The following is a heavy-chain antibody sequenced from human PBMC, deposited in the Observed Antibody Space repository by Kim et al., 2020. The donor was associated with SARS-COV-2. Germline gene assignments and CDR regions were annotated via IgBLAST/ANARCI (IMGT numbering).Heavy chain of an antibody. Sequence: ASVKVSCKASGYTFTSYDINWVRQATGQGLEWMGWMNPNSGNTGYAQKLQGRVTMTRNTSISTAYMELSSVRSEDTAVYYCAREGTGGCSSTSCYYYYYYVDVWGKGTTVTVSS. J-gene: IGHJ6*03. CDR2: MNPNSGNT. D-gene: IGHD2-2*01. V-gene: IGHV1-8*01. CDR1: GYTFTSYD. CDR3: AREGTGGCSSTSCYYYYYYVDV.